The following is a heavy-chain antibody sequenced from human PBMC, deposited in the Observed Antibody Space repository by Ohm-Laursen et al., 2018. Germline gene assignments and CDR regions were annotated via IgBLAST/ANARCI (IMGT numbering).Heavy chain of an antibody. V-gene: IGHV1-46*02. Sequence: ASVKVSCKASGYTFNNYYIHWVRQAPGQGLAWMGIINPSANYTHYLPKFQGRLSVTTDTSTSTVYMHLSRLTSGDTATYFCARGGLVAGTDFDFWGQGTLVTVSS. CDR1: GYTFNNYY. J-gene: IGHJ4*02. CDR3: ARGGLVAGTDFDF. CDR2: INPSANYT. D-gene: IGHD6-19*01.